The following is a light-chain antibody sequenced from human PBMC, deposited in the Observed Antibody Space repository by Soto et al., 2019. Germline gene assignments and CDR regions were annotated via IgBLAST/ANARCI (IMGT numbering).Light chain of an antibody. CDR2: DAS. V-gene: IGKV3D-20*01. CDR1: QTVSSSY. CDR3: AQYCSPPLA. J-gene: IGKJ4*01. Sequence: EIVLTQSPATLSLSPGERATLSCGASQTVSSSYLAWYQLKPGLAPRLLFYDASNRAPGIPDWFSGSGSGTYFSLTISGLAPEDFAVYYCAQYCSPPLAFGGGTKVEMK.